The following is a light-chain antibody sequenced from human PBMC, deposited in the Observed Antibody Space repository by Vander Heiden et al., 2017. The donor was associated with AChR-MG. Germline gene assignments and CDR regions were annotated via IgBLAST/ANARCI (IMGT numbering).Light chain of an antibody. CDR2: DAS. CDR3: QQYGS. V-gene: IGKV1-33*01. CDR1: QDINIY. J-gene: IGKJ3*01. Sequence: DIQMTQSPTSLSASVGDRVSITCQASQDINIYLNWYQQKPGKAPKLIIHDASNLETGVPSRFSGSGSGTEFTLTINSLQPEDIATDDGQQYGSFGHGTTVDVK.